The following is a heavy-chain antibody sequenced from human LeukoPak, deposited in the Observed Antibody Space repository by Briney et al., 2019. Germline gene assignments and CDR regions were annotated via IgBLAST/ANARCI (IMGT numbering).Heavy chain of an antibody. CDR2: IWCDGSKK. Sequence: PGGSLRLSCAASGFTLSSYGMHWVRQAPGKGLQWVAVIWCDGSKKYYTDSVKGRFTISRDNSKNTLYLQVDSLRAEDTAVYYCARGQYSPDYWGQGTLVTVSS. CDR3: ARGQYSPDY. CDR1: GFTLSSYG. D-gene: IGHD2-15*01. V-gene: IGHV3-33*01. J-gene: IGHJ4*02.